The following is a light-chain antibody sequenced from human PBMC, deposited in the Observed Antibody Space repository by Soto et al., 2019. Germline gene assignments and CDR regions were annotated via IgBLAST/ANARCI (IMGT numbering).Light chain of an antibody. Sequence: DIQMTQSPASLSASVGDRVTITCRASQSISRFLKWYQQKPGKAPKLLIYAASSLQSGVPSRFSGSGSGTDFTLTISSLQPEDFATYYCQQANSFPFTFGQGTRLEIK. V-gene: IGKV1-12*02. CDR2: AAS. J-gene: IGKJ5*01. CDR3: QQANSFPFT. CDR1: QSISRF.